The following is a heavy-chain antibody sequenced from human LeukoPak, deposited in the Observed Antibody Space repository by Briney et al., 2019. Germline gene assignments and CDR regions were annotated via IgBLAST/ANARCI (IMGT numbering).Heavy chain of an antibody. Sequence: GGSLRLSCAVSGFTVSSNSMSWVRQAPGKGLEWVSVIYSGGSTYYADSVKGRFTISRDNSKNTLYLQMNSLRAEDTAVYYCARTLPGLRWDMDVWGKGTTVTVSS. CDR1: GFTVSSNS. D-gene: IGHD4-23*01. V-gene: IGHV3-53*01. CDR2: IYSGGST. J-gene: IGHJ6*03. CDR3: ARTLPGLRWDMDV.